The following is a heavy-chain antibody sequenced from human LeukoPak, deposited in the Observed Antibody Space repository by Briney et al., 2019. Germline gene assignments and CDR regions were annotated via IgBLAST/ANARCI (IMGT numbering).Heavy chain of an antibody. CDR2: ISGGGDIT. D-gene: IGHD6-19*01. V-gene: IGHV3-23*01. CDR3: AKDRGMGSGWYLFDY. Sequence: GGSLRLSCAASGFNFANHAMSWVRQTAGKGLEWVSAISGGGDITYYADSVKGRFTISRDNSKDTLFLQMNSLRAEDTAVFYCAKDRGMGSGWYLFDYWGQGTLVTVSS. J-gene: IGHJ4*02. CDR1: GFNFANHA.